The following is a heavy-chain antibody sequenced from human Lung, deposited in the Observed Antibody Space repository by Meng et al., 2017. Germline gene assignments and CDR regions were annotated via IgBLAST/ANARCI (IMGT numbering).Heavy chain of an antibody. Sequence: VPLRESGPGLVKPSGTRSLTCAVSGGSIRSGNWWSWVRQPPGKGLEWIGKIYHSGSTNYNPSLKSRITISVDKPKNQFSLTLSSVTAADTAVYYCTKNDFYCLGYWGQGTLVTVSS. CDR3: TKNDFYCLGY. J-gene: IGHJ4*02. CDR1: GGSIRSGNW. D-gene: IGHD2-21*01. CDR2: IYHSGST. V-gene: IGHV4-4*02.